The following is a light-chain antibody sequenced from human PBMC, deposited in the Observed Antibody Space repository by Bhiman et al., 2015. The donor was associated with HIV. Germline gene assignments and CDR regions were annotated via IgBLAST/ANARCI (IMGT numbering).Light chain of an antibody. CDR2: EVS. Sequence: QSALTQPPSASGSPGQSLTISCTGTSSDVGGYNYVSWYQQHPGKAPKLMIYEVSKRPSGVPNRFSGSKSGNTASLTVSGLQAADEADYYCSSYTGNNNLVFGGGTKLTVL. V-gene: IGLV2-8*01. J-gene: IGLJ2*01. CDR1: SSDVGGYNY. CDR3: SSYTGNNNLV.